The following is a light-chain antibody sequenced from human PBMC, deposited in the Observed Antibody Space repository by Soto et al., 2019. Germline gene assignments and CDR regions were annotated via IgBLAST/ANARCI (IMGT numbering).Light chain of an antibody. CDR2: GAS. Sequence: EIVLTQSPGTLSLSPGETATLSCRASQSVSSSYLAWYQQKPGQAPRLLISGASSRATGIPDRFGGSGSGTEFTLTISSLQSEDFAVSYCQQYNSWPLTFGGGTKVDIK. J-gene: IGKJ4*01. V-gene: IGKV3-20*01. CDR3: QQYNSWPLT. CDR1: QSVSSSY.